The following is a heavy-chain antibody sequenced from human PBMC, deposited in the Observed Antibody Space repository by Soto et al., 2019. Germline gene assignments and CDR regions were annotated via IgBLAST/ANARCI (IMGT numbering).Heavy chain of an antibody. CDR3: ASTYSTSWYWFDP. CDR2: IFSNDEK. V-gene: IGHV2-26*04. Sequence: QVTVKESGPVLVKPTETLTLTCTVSGFSLSNAGLGVSWIRQPPGKALEWLAHIFSNDEKSYSTSLKSRLTISQAPXKSQVVLTMTNMDPVDTATYYCASTYSTSWYWFDPWGQGTLVTVSS. J-gene: IGHJ5*02. D-gene: IGHD6-13*01. CDR1: GFSLSNAGLG.